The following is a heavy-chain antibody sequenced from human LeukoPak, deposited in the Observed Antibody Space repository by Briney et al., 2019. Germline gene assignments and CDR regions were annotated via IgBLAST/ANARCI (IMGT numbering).Heavy chain of an antibody. V-gene: IGHV1-2*02. CDR3: ARVVYSSGWYSTYYFDY. D-gene: IGHD6-19*01. CDR2: INPNSGGT. J-gene: IGHJ4*02. Sequence: ASVKVSCKASGYTFTRYYMHWVRQAPGQGLEWMGWINPNSGGTNYAQKFQGRVTMTRDTSISTAYMELSRLRSDDTAVYYCARVVYSSGWYSTYYFDYWGQGTLVTVSS. CDR1: GYTFTRYY.